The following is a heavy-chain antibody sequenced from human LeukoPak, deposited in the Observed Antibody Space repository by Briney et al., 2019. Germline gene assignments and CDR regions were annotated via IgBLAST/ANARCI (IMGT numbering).Heavy chain of an antibody. D-gene: IGHD5-18*01. CDR1: GFTFDEYA. J-gene: IGHJ4*02. Sequence: PGGSLRLSCAASGFTFDEYAIHWVRQAPGKGLEWVSLISEDGSRTYYADSVKGRFTISRDSSKNSLYLQMNSLRTEDTALYYCAKDLTQLYLAFDYWGQGTLVTVSS. CDR2: ISEDGSRT. V-gene: IGHV3-43*02. CDR3: AKDLTQLYLAFDY.